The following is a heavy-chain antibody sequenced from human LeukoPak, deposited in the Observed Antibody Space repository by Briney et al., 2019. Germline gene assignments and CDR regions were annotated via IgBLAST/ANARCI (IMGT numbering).Heavy chain of an antibody. CDR3: ARGLDY. V-gene: IGHV3-30*04. J-gene: IGHJ4*02. CDR1: GFTFSSYA. Sequence: GGSLRLSCAASGFTFSSYAMHWVRQAPGKGLEWVAVISYDGSNKYYADSVRGRFTISRDNSKNTLYLQMNSLRAEDTAVYYCARGLDYWGQGTLVTVSS. CDR2: ISYDGSNK.